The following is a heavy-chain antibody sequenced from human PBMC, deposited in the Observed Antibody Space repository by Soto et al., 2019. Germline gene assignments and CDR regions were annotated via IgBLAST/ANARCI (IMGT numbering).Heavy chain of an antibody. D-gene: IGHD6-13*01. CDR3: ARGLGIAANWFDP. Sequence: QVQLVESGGGVVQPGRSLRLSCAASGFTFSSYGMHWVRQAPGRGLEWVAVIWYAGSNKYYADSVKGRFTISRDNSKNTLYLQMNSLRAEDTAVYYCARGLGIAANWFDPWGQGTLVTVSS. V-gene: IGHV3-33*01. CDR2: IWYAGSNK. J-gene: IGHJ5*02. CDR1: GFTFSSYG.